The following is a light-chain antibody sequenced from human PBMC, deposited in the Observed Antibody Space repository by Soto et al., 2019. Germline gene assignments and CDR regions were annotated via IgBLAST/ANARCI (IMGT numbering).Light chain of an antibody. V-gene: IGKV1-5*03. CDR1: QSISTW. CDR3: QQYSSSPLT. CDR2: KAS. Sequence: DIQMTQSPSTLSASVGDRVTITCRASQSISTWLAWFQQKPGKAPNLLIYKASSLESGVPSRFSGSGSGTEFTLTIITLQPDDYATYYCQQYSSSPLTFGGGTKVEIK. J-gene: IGKJ4*01.